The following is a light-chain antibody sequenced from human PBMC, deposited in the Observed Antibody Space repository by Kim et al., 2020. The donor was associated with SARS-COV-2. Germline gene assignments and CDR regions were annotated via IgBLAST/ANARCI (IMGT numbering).Light chain of an antibody. CDR3: QTWDTGIGV. Sequence: APVKLTCTLSSGHRSYAIAWHQQKPGKGPRYLMKLNSDGSHRKGDGIPDRFSGFSSGAERYLTISSLQSEDEADYYCQTWDTGIGVFGGGTQLTVL. CDR2: LNSDGSH. J-gene: IGLJ3*02. V-gene: IGLV4-69*01. CDR1: SGHRSYA.